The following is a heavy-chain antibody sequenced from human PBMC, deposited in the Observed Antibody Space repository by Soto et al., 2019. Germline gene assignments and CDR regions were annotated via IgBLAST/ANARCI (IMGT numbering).Heavy chain of an antibody. CDR1: SDSISSYY. V-gene: IGHV4-59*01. J-gene: IGHJ4*02. CDR3: ARGTSWQLPFDY. CDR2: ISYSGST. D-gene: IGHD6-13*01. Sequence: PSETLSLTCTVSSDSISSYYWSGIRQPPGKRLEWIGYISYSGSTDYNPSLKGRVTISGDTSKNHFSLKVTSVTAAATAVYYCARGTSWQLPFDYWGQGTLVTVSS.